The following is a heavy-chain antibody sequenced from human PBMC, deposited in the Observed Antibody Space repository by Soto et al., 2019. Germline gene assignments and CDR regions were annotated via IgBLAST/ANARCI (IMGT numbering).Heavy chain of an antibody. CDR1: GGSLSGATYS. CDR3: ARVLGGDCTNGVCYAPYFDY. D-gene: IGHD2-8*01. J-gene: IGHJ4*02. Sequence: SETLSLTCGVSGGSLSGATYSWNWIRQPPGKGLEWIGYIFPSGSTNYNPSLKSRVTISVDKSKNQFSLKLSSVTAADTAVYYCARVLGGDCTNGVCYAPYFDYWGQGTLVTVSS. CDR2: IFPSGST. V-gene: IGHV4-30-2*01.